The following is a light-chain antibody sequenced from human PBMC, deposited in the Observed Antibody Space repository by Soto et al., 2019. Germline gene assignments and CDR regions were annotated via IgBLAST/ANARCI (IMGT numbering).Light chain of an antibody. J-gene: IGKJ1*01. V-gene: IGKV1-5*01. CDR1: QSISSW. Sequence: DIQMTQSPSTLSASVGDRVIITCRASQSISSWLAWYQQKPGKAPNLLIYDASSLESGVPSRFSGTGSGTEFTLTISSLQPDDFANYYCQQYQSSWTLGQGTKVDLK. CDR3: QQYQSSWT. CDR2: DAS.